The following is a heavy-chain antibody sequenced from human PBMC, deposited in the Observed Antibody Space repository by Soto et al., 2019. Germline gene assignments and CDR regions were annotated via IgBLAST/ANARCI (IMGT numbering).Heavy chain of an antibody. J-gene: IGHJ3*02. V-gene: IGHV4-34*01. Sequence: QVQLQQWGAGLLKPSETVSITCAVYGGSVSSGSYYWSWIRLPPGKGLEWIGEMSHSGGSHFNPSLKSRVTISVDTSKNQFSLKMSSVTAADTALYYCARVERGTATTVVDAFDIWGPGTMVTVSS. CDR3: ARVERGTATTVVDAFDI. CDR2: MSHSGGS. CDR1: GGSVSSGSYY. D-gene: IGHD1-1*01.